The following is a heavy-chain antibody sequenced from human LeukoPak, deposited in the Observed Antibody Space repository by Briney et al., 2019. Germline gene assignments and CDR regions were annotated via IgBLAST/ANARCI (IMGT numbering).Heavy chain of an antibody. CDR3: ARGGYSSSPTSGAFDI. V-gene: IGHV4-59*01. J-gene: IGHJ3*02. CDR1: GGSISSYY. D-gene: IGHD6-13*01. Sequence: SQTLSLTCTVSGGSISSYYWSWIRQPPGKGLEWIGYIYYSGSTNYNPSLKSRVTISVDTSKNQFSLKLSSVTAADTAVYYCARGGYSSSPTSGAFDIWGQGTMVTVSS. CDR2: IYYSGST.